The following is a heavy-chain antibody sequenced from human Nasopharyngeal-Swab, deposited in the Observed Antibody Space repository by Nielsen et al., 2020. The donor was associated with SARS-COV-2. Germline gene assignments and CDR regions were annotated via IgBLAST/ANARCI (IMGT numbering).Heavy chain of an antibody. CDR3: ARGGWLRRDYYYVYYYMDV. Sequence: SVKVSCKTSGGTFSSYGISWVRQAPGEGLEWMGGIIPVLPITRYAQKFRNRVTITADTSTSTAYIELSSLRSEDTATYYCARGGWLRRDYYYVYYYMDVWGKGTTVTVSS. CDR1: GGTFSSYG. D-gene: IGHD5-24*01. V-gene: IGHV1-69*10. CDR2: IIPVLPIT. J-gene: IGHJ6*03.